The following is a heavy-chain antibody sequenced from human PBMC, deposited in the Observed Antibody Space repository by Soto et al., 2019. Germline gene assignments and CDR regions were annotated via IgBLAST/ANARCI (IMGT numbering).Heavy chain of an antibody. CDR3: AREPRYCFGGSRARRAFDF. CDR2: INPSGGST. J-gene: IGHJ3*01. V-gene: IGHV1-46*01. CDR1: GYTFTSYY. Sequence: ASVKVSCKASGYTFTSYYMHWVRQAPGQGLEWMGIINPSGGSTSYAQKFQGRVTMTRDTSTSTVYMELSSLRSEDTAVYYCAREPRYCFGGSRARRAFDFWGQGTMVNVS. D-gene: IGHD2-15*01.